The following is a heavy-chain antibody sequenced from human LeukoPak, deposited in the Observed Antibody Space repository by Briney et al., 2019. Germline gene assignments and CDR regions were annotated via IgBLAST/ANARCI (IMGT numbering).Heavy chain of an antibody. CDR1: GFTFSSYA. V-gene: IGHV3-30*01. D-gene: IGHD5-24*01. J-gene: IGHJ4*02. CDR2: ISYDGSNK. CDR3: ARDEDGYNSY. Sequence: PGRSLRLSCAASGFTFSSYAMHWVRQAPGKGLEWVAVISYDGSNKYYADSVKGRFTTSRDNSKNTLYLQMNSLRAEDTAVYYCARDEDGYNSYWGQGTLVTVSS.